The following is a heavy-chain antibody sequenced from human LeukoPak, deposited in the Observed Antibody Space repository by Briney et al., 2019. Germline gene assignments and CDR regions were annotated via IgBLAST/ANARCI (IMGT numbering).Heavy chain of an antibody. CDR2: IYNDGAT. V-gene: IGHV3-66*01. Sequence: GGSLRLSCAASGFTVSSNYMTWVRQAPGKGLEWVSVIYNDGATYYADSVKGRFTISRDNSKNTLYLQMNSPRAEDTAVYYCARDRRGDYRPAYFDYWGQGTLVTVSS. CDR3: ARDRRGDYRPAYFDY. CDR1: GFTVSSNY. D-gene: IGHD4-11*01. J-gene: IGHJ4*02.